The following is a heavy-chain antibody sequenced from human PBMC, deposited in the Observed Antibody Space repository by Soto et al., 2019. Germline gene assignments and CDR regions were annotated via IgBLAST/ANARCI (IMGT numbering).Heavy chain of an antibody. CDR3: ARSWGGYAEHYHYYYMAV. Sequence: ASVKVSCKASGYTFTSYAMHWVRQAPGQRLEWMGWINAGNGNTKYSQKFQGRVTITRDTSASTAYMELSSLRSEDTAVYYCARSWGGYAEHYHYYYMAVWGKGTTVTVSS. D-gene: IGHD5-12*01. CDR1: GYTFTSYA. V-gene: IGHV1-3*01. J-gene: IGHJ6*03. CDR2: INAGNGNT.